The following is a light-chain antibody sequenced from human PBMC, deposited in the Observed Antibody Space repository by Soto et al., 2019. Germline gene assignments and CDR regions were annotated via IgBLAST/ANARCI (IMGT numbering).Light chain of an antibody. J-gene: IGLJ3*02. CDR2: RND. CDR3: EAWDVSLNAWV. Sequence: QSVLTQPPSASGTPGQRGTISCSGSSSNIGSNVVNWYKQLPGTAPKLLIYRNDQRPSALPDRFSGSKSGTSASLAISGLQAEDEADYYCEAWDVSLNAWVFGGGTKLTVL. CDR1: SSNIGSNV. V-gene: IGLV1-44*01.